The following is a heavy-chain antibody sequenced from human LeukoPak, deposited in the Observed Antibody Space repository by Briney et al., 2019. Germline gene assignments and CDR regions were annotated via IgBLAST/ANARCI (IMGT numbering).Heavy chain of an antibody. CDR2: IYSGGST. V-gene: IGHV3-66*01. Sequence: PGGSLRLSCAPSGFTFSSYEMNWGRQAPGQGLEWVSVIYSGGSTYYADSVKDRFTISRDNSKNMLYLQMNSLRAEDTAVYYCARGGDSLHYWGQGTLVTVSS. CDR1: GFTFSSYE. CDR3: ARGGDSLHY. J-gene: IGHJ4*02. D-gene: IGHD3-10*01.